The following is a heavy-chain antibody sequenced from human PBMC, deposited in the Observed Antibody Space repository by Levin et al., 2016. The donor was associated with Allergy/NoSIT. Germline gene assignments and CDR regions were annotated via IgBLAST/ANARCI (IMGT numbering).Heavy chain of an antibody. CDR2: IKQDGSER. J-gene: IGHJ6*02. Sequence: VRQAPGKGLEWVANIKQDGSERYYVDSVKGRFTISRDNAKNSLYLQMNSLRVEDTGVYYCARERAYGLRGMDVWGQGTTVTVS. CDR3: ARERAYGLRGMDV. D-gene: IGHD2-21*01. V-gene: IGHV3-7*01.